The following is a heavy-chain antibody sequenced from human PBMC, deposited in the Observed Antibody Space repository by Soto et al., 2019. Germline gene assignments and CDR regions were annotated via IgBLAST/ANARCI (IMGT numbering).Heavy chain of an antibody. Sequence: SGPTLVNPTQTLTLTCTFSGFSLTTHGVCVSWIRQPPGKALEWLALIDWDDGEYYNTSLKTRLSISKDTSKNQVVLTLTNMDPEDTATYFCARTRMSDRVHNQFYSGTDGWGPGTRVTVSS. CDR2: IDWDDGE. V-gene: IGHV2-70*13. CDR1: GFSLTTHGVC. J-gene: IGHJ6*02. D-gene: IGHD4-4*01. CDR3: ARTRMSDRVHNQFYSGTDG.